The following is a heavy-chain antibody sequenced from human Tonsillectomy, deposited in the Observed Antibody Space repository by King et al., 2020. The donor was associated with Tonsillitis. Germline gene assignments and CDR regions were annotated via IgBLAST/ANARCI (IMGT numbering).Heavy chain of an antibody. CDR2: VSNSGST. Sequence: QLQESGPGVVKPSETLSLTCIVSGGSISSYYWSWVQQPPGKGLEWIGCVSNSGSTNYNPSLRSRVTISVDSSKNQFSLNLRSVTAADTAVYYCVRGPMFRGVIIKGGPDFWGQGTLVTVSS. J-gene: IGHJ4*02. CDR3: VRGPMFRGVIIKGGPDF. CDR1: GGSISSYY. D-gene: IGHD3-10*01. V-gene: IGHV4-59*01.